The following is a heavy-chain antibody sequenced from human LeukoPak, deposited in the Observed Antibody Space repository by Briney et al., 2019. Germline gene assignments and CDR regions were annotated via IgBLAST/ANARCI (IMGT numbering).Heavy chain of an antibody. J-gene: IGHJ4*02. CDR1: GFTFSSYG. Sequence: GGSLRLSCAASGFTFSSYGMYWVRQAPGKGLEWVAFTRYDGSNKYYADSVKGRFTISGDNSKNTLYLQMNSLRAEDTAVYYCAKARDYYDSSGYPGLQDYWGQGTLVTVSS. V-gene: IGHV3-30*02. D-gene: IGHD3-22*01. CDR3: AKARDYYDSSGYPGLQDY. CDR2: TRYDGSNK.